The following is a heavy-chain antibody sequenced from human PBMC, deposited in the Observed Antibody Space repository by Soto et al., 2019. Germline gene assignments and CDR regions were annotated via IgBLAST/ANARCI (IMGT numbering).Heavy chain of an antibody. J-gene: IGHJ3*02. CDR1: GYGFSIHW. CDR3: ASASHCDGGNCPMGGFDM. V-gene: IGHV5-51*01. D-gene: IGHD2-21*01. CDR2: IYPGNSNT. Sequence: GESLKISFKGSGYGFSIHWVALLRQIPGKGLEWVGIIYPGNSNTMYSPSFQGQVSISADTALTTTYLQRDTLKPSDTAIYFCASASHCDGGNCPMGGFDMWGQGTMVT.